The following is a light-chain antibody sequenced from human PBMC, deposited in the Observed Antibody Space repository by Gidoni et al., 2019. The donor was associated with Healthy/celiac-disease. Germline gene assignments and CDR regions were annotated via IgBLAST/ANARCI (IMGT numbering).Light chain of an antibody. Sequence: QSALTQPASVSGSPGQPITISCTCTSSDVGSYNLVSWYQQPPGKAPKLMIYEVSKRPSGVSNRFSGSKSGNTASLTISGLQAEDEADYYCCSYAGSSTFVFGGGTKLTVL. V-gene: IGLV2-23*02. CDR2: EVS. CDR1: SSDVGSYNL. CDR3: CSYAGSSTFV. J-gene: IGLJ2*01.